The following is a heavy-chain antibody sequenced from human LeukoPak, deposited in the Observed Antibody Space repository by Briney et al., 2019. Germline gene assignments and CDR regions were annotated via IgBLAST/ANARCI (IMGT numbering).Heavy chain of an antibody. CDR2: IYYSGST. CDR3: ARLAWYYFDY. Sequence: SETLSLTCAVYGGSFSGYYWSWIRQPPGKGLEWIGSIYYSGSTYYNPSLKSRVTISVDTSKNQFSLKLSSVTAADTAVYYCARLAWYYFDYWGQGTLVTVSS. J-gene: IGHJ4*02. D-gene: IGHD3/OR15-3a*01. CDR1: GGSFSGYY. V-gene: IGHV4-34*01.